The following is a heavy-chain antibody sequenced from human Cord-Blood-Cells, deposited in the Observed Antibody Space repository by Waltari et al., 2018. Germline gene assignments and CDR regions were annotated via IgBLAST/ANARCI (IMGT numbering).Heavy chain of an antibody. CDR1: GGTFSSYA. D-gene: IGHD2-2*01. V-gene: IGHV1-69*06. CDR2: VIPIFGTA. CDR3: ARSNTYCSSTSCYLDY. J-gene: IGHJ4*02. Sequence: QVQLVQSGAEVKKPGSSVKVSCKASGGTFSSYAISWVRQAPGQGREWMGVVIPIFGTANYAQKFQGRVTITADKSTSTAYMELSSLRSEDTAVYYCARSNTYCSSTSCYLDYWGQGSLVTVSS.